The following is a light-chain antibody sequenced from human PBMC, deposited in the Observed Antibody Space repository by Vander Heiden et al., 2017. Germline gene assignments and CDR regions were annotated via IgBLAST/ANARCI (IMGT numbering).Light chain of an antibody. CDR3: QQYYSTHT. J-gene: IGKJ4*01. V-gene: IGKV4-1*01. CDR1: QSVLYSSNNKNY. Sequence: DIVMTQSPDSLAVSLAERATINCKSSQSVLYSSNNKNYLAWYQQKPGQPPKLLIYWASTRESGVPDRFSGSGSGTDFTLTISSLQAEDVAVYYCQQYYSTHTFGGGTKVEIK. CDR2: WAS.